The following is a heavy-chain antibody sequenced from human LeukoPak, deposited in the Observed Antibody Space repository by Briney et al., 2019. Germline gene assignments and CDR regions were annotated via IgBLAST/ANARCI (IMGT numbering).Heavy chain of an antibody. CDR3: ARVVLGWFDP. V-gene: IGHV3-30*03. Sequence: PGGSLRLSCAASGFTFSSYGMHWVRQAPGKGLEWVAVISYDGSNKYYADSVKGRFTISRDNSKNTLYLQMNSLRAEDTAVYYCARVVLGWFDPWGQGTLVTVSS. J-gene: IGHJ5*02. CDR1: GFTFSSYG. CDR2: ISYDGSNK.